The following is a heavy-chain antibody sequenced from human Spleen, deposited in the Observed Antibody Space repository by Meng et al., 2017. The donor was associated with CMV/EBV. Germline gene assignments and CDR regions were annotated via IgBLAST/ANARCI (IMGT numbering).Heavy chain of an antibody. J-gene: IGHJ4*02. CDR1: GDSVRSGSYY. V-gene: IGHV4-39*02. D-gene: IGHD3-10*01. CDR2: IYQSGST. Sequence: SETLSLTCTVSGDSVRSGSYYWSWIRQPPGKGLEWIGSIYQSGSTHYNSSLRGRVTISVDTSKNHFCLILNSVTAADTAVYYCARVTSGFGTTFDYWGQRALVTVSS. CDR3: ARVTSGFGTTFDY.